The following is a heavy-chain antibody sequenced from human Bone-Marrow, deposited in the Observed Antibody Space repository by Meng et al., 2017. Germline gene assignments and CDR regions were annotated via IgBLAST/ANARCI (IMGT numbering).Heavy chain of an antibody. CDR2: LYHSGNT. CDR1: GYSISSGYN. J-gene: IGHJ6*02. CDR3: ARGAVVTLIFYHAMDV. V-gene: IGHV4-38-2*01. D-gene: IGHD2-21*02. Sequence: SETLSLTCAVSGYSISSGYNWGWIRQPPGKGLEWIGSLYHSGNTYYNPSLKSRVTISADTSKNHFSLKLRSVTAADTAVYYCARGAVVTLIFYHAMDVWGQGTTVTVSS.